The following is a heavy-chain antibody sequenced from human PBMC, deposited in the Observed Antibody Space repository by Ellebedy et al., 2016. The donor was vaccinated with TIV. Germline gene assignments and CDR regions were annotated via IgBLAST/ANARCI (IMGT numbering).Heavy chain of an antibody. Sequence: GGSLRLXXAASGFTFSSYWMSWVRQAPGKGLEWVANIKQDGSEKYYVDSVKGRFTISRDNAKNSLYLQMNSLRAEDTAVYYCARDSGYYGMDVWGQGTTVTVSS. V-gene: IGHV3-7*03. J-gene: IGHJ6*02. CDR1: GFTFSSYW. CDR3: ARDSGYYGMDV. CDR2: IKQDGSEK.